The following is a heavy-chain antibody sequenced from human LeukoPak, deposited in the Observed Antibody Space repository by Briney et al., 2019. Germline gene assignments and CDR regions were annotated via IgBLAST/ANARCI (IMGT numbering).Heavy chain of an antibody. J-gene: IGHJ6*03. D-gene: IGHD2-2*01. V-gene: IGHV4-30-2*01. Sequence: PSQTLSLTCTVSGGSINRGSYYWSWIRQPPGKGLEWIGYIYHGGSTYYNPSLKSRVTISVDRSKNQFSLNLNSMTAADTAVYYCARDKEASAYCSSTSCFRGAGYYYYYHLDVWGKGTTVTVSS. CDR3: ARDKEASAYCSSTSCFRGAGYYYYYHLDV. CDR2: IYHGGST. CDR1: GGSINRGSYY.